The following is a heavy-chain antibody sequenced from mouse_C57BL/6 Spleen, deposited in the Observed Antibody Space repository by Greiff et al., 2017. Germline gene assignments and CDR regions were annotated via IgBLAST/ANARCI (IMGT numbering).Heavy chain of an antibody. CDR1: GYTFTDYN. CDR3: ARGIYYYGSSYWYFDV. CDR2: INPNNGGT. Sequence: EVHLVESGPELVKPGASVKIPCKASGYTFTDYNMDWVKQSHGKSLEWIGDINPNNGGTIYNQKFKGKATLTVDKSSSTAYMELRSLTSEDTAVYYCARGIYYYGSSYWYFDVWGTGTTVTVSS. J-gene: IGHJ1*03. V-gene: IGHV1-18*01. D-gene: IGHD1-1*01.